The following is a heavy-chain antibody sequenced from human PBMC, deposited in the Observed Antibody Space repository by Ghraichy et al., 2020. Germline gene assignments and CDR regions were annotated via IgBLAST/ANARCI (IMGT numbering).Heavy chain of an antibody. Sequence: SVKVSCKASGGTFSSYAISWVRQAPGQGLEWMGGIIPIFGTANYAQKFQGRVTITADESTSTAYMELSSLRSEDTAVYYCARSPSWSVVPAAMNLFFDYWGQGTLVTVSS. CDR3: ARSPSWSVVPAAMNLFFDY. D-gene: IGHD2-2*01. CDR1: GGTFSSYA. CDR2: IIPIFGTA. J-gene: IGHJ4*02. V-gene: IGHV1-69*13.